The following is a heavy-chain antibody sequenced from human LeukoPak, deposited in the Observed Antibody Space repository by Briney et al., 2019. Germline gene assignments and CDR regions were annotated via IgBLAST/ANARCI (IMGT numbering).Heavy chain of an antibody. J-gene: IGHJ6*03. CDR3: ARDGSSGWYIYMDV. D-gene: IGHD6-19*01. CDR2: INSDGSST. CDR1: GFTLSRHR. Sequence: PGGSLRLSCAASGFTLSRHRMHWVRQAPGKGLVWVSRINSDGSSTSYAESVKGRFTISRDNAKNTLYLQMNSLRAEDTAVYYCARDGSSGWYIYMDVWGKGATVTVSS. V-gene: IGHV3-74*01.